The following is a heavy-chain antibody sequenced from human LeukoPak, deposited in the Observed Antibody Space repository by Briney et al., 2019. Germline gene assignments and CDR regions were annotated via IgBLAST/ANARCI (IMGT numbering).Heavy chain of an antibody. V-gene: IGHV5-51*01. D-gene: IGHD2-15*01. CDR3: ARAGYCSGGSCYFNWFDP. J-gene: IGHJ5*02. CDR1: GYRFTSYW. CDR2: IYPGDSDT. Sequence: PGESLKISCKGSGYRFTSYWIGWVRQMPGKGLEWMGIIYPGDSDTRYSPSLQGQVTISADKSISTAYLQWSSLKASDTAMYYCARAGYCSGGSCYFNWFDPWGQGTLVTVSS.